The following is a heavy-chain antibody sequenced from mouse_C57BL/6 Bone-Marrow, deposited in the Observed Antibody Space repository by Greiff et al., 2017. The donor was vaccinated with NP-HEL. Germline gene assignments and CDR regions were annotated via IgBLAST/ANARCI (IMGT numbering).Heavy chain of an antibody. J-gene: IGHJ2*01. Sequence: QVTLKESGPGILQPSQSLSLTCSFSGFSLSTFGMGVGWLRQPSGMGLEWLAHIWWDDDKYSNPALKSRPTISKDTSKNQVCRKIANVDNADTATYYCARIARDWYYFDYWGQGTTLTVSS. CDR3: ARIARDWYYFDY. D-gene: IGHD3-3*01. CDR1: GFSLSTFGMG. V-gene: IGHV8-8*01. CDR2: IWWDDDK.